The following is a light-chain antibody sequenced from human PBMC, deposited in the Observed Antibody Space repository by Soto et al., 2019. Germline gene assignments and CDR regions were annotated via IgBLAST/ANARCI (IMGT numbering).Light chain of an antibody. J-gene: IGKJ5*01. CDR1: QSVFSNSNNKNF. V-gene: IGKV4-1*01. CDR3: QQYHSDPIT. CDR2: WAS. Sequence: DFVMTQSPDSLAVSLGERATINCKSSQSVFSNSNNKNFLAWFQQRPGQPPKLLIYWASTRESGVPDRFSGSGSATDFTLTISSLQAEDVVVYYCQQYHSDPITFGQGTRLEIK.